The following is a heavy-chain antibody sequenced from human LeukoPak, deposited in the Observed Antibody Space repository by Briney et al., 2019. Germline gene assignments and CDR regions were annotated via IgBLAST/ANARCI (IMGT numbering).Heavy chain of an antibody. V-gene: IGHV3-23*01. CDR1: GFTFSSYA. J-gene: IGHJ4*02. Sequence: GGSLRLSCAASGFTFSSYAMSWVRQAPGKGLEWVSAISGSGGSTYYADSVKGRFTISRDNSKNTLYLQMNSLRAEDTAVYYCAKPRGYQLLYPTFDYWGQGTLVTVSS. CDR2: ISGSGGST. CDR3: AKPRGYQLLYPTFDY. D-gene: IGHD2-2*02.